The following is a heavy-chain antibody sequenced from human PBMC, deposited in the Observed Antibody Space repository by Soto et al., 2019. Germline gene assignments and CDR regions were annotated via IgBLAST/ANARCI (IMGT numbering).Heavy chain of an antibody. CDR1: GFTFGDYT. CDR3: AKAVGGYYYGMDV. D-gene: IGHD3-16*01. J-gene: IGHJ6*02. CDR2: FSWDGSTA. V-gene: IGHV3-43*01. Sequence: GGSLRLSCAASGFTFGDYTMHWVRQPLGKGLEWVSLFSWDGSTAYYGDSVKGRFTISRDNSKNSLYLQMNSLRPEDTAVYYCAKAVGGYYYGMDVWGQGTTVTVSS.